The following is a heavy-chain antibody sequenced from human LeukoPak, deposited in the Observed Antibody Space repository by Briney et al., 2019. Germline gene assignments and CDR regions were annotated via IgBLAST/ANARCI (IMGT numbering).Heavy chain of an antibody. CDR3: ARSDLSRGSYRYISHYYGMDV. V-gene: IGHV7-4-1*02. CDR1: GYTFTSYA. J-gene: IGHJ6*02. D-gene: IGHD3-16*02. Sequence: ASVKVSCTASGYTFTSYAMNWVRQAPGQGLEWMGWINTNTGNPTYAQGFTGRFVFSLDTSVSTAYLQISSLKAEDTAVYYCARSDLSRGSYRYISHYYGMDVWGQGTTVTVSS. CDR2: INTNTGNP.